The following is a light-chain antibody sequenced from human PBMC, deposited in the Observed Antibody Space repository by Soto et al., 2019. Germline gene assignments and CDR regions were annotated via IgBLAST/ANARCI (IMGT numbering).Light chain of an antibody. V-gene: IGKV3-20*01. CDR2: GAS. CDR3: QQDGSPPIT. J-gene: IGKJ5*01. CDR1: QSLRSTF. Sequence: VVRHSPITLSLSPGESATLSCRTRQSLRSTFVACYQVKPDQAPRLLIYGASSRATGIPDRFSGSGSGTDFTLTISRLEPEDVAVYYCQQDGSPPITFGQGTRLE.